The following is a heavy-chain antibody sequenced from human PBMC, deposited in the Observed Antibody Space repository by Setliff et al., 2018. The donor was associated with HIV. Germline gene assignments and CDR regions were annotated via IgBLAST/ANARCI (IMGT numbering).Heavy chain of an antibody. D-gene: IGHD1-26*01. Sequence: SVKVSCKASGGTSTTYGINWVRQAPGQGLEWMGRIIPAFGTSNSAQSFQGRLTLVADKSSNTAYMEMNSLISEDTAVYYCAKSRVGFSVPYDAFDIWGQGTMVTVSS. CDR1: GGTSTTYG. V-gene: IGHV1-69*06. J-gene: IGHJ3*02. CDR2: IIPAFGTS. CDR3: AKSRVGFSVPYDAFDI.